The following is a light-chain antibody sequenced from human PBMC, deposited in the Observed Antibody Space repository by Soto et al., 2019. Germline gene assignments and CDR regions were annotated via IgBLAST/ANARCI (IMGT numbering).Light chain of an antibody. J-gene: IGLJ1*01. CDR1: SSNIGTNT. V-gene: IGLV1-44*01. Sequence: QSVLTQPPSASGTPGQRVTISCSGSSSNIGTNTVPWHQQVPGTAPKLLIYSNNRRPSGVPARFSGSKSGTSASLAISGLQSEDETDYYCAAWDDSLSGYVFGTGTKVTVL. CDR3: AAWDDSLSGYV. CDR2: SNN.